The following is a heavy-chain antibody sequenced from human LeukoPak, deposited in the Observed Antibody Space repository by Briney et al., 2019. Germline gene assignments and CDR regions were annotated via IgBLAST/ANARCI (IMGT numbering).Heavy chain of an antibody. J-gene: IGHJ4*02. V-gene: IGHV1-18*01. CDR2: ISAYNGNT. CDR3: ARDLIAVAIPGY. Sequence: GGSVKVSCKASGGTFSRYGISWVRQAPGQGLEWMGWISAYNGNTNYAQKLQGRVTMTTDTSTSTAYMELRSLRSDDTAVYYCARDLIAVAIPGYWGQGTLATVSS. CDR1: GGTFSRYG. D-gene: IGHD6-19*01.